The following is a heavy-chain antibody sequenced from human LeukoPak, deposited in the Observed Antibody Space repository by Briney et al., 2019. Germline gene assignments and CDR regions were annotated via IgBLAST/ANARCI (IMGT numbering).Heavy chain of an antibody. J-gene: IGHJ4*02. CDR2: INHSGST. D-gene: IGHD3-10*01. CDR3: ARALAYYYGSGSLYFDY. V-gene: IGHV4-34*01. Sequence: SETLSLTCAVYGGSFSGYYWSWIRKPPGKGLEWIGEINHSGSTNYNPSLKSRVTISVDTSKNQFSLKLSSVTAADTAVYYCARALAYYYGSGSLYFDYWGQGTLVTVSS. CDR1: GGSFSGYY.